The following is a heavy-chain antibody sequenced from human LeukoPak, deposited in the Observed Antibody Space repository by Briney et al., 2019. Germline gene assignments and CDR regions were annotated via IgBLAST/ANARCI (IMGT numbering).Heavy chain of an antibody. CDR3: ARHVDTAVANFDY. D-gene: IGHD5-18*01. CDR2: IYTSGST. V-gene: IGHV4-4*07. J-gene: IGHJ4*02. Sequence: PETLSLTCTVSGDSIRNYYWSWIRQPAGKGLEWIGRIYTSGSTNYNPSLKSRVTMSVDTTKNQFSLKLNSVTAADTAVYYCARHVDTAVANFDYWGQGTLVTVSS. CDR1: GDSIRNYY.